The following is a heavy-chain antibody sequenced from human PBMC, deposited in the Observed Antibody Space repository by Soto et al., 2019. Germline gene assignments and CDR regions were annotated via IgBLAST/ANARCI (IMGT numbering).Heavy chain of an antibody. V-gene: IGHV4-61*01. CDR3: ARHDSGSYYSHWFDP. D-gene: IGHD1-26*01. J-gene: IGHJ5*02. Sequence: SETLSRTCSVSGDSVSSGSYYWSWVRQPPGKGLEWIGYIFYSGNTNYNPSLQSRVTISVDTSKNQFSLKLRSVTAADTAMYYCARHDSGSYYSHWFDPWGQGTLVTFSS. CDR2: IFYSGNT. CDR1: GDSVSSGSYY.